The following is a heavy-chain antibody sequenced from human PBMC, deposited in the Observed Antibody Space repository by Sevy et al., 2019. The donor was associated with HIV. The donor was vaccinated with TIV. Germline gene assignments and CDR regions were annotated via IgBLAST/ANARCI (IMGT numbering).Heavy chain of an antibody. CDR2: ISFDATNK. CDR3: ALERLSSDVAEYFQN. Sequence: GGSLRLSCVASGFAFRSRAMHWVRQAPGKGLEWVATISFDATNKHYPDSVKGRFTISRDNFQNSLFLQMDSLRPEDTAVYYCALERLSSDVAEYFQNWGQGILVTVSS. D-gene: IGHD1-1*01. CDR1: GFAFRSRA. J-gene: IGHJ1*01. V-gene: IGHV3-30-3*01.